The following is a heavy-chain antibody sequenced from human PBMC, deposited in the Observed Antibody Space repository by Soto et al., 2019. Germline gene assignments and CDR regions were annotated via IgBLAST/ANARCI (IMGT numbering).Heavy chain of an antibody. CDR3: ATPYYYGMDV. Sequence: QVQLVQSGAEVKKPGASVKVSCKASGYTFTNYYMHWVRQAPGQGLEWMGWINPNSGGTNYAQKFQGGVTRPSDTSISTAYMELSNLRSDDTAVYYCATPYYYGMDVWGQGTTVIVSS. V-gene: IGHV1-2*02. CDR2: INPNSGGT. CDR1: GYTFTNYY. J-gene: IGHJ6*02.